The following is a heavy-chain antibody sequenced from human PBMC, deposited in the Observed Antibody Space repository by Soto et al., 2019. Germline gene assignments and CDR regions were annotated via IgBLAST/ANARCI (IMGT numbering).Heavy chain of an antibody. CDR2: IYYSGAS. V-gene: IGHV4-59*04. D-gene: IGHD2-2*01. CDR1: GGSISSYD. Sequence: SETLSLTCTVSGGSISSYDWIWIRQPPGKGLEWIGYIYYSGASSYNPSLESRVTMSVDTSKKQLSLRLRSVTAADTAVYYCARLHCASPNCVPLDPWGQGTLVTVSS. J-gene: IGHJ5*02. CDR3: ARLHCASPNCVPLDP.